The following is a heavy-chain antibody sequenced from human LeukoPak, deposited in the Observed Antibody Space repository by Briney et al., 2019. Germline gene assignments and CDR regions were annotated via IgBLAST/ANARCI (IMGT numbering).Heavy chain of an antibody. D-gene: IGHD2-2*02. CDR1: GYTFTGYY. Sequence: ASVKVSCKASGYTFTGYYMHWVRQAPGQGLEWMGWINPNSGGTNYAQKFQGGVTMTRDTSISTAYMELSRLRSADTAVYYCAREYCSSTSCYIRLFAFDIWGQGTMVTVSS. CDR3: AREYCSSTSCYIRLFAFDI. V-gene: IGHV1-2*02. CDR2: INPNSGGT. J-gene: IGHJ3*02.